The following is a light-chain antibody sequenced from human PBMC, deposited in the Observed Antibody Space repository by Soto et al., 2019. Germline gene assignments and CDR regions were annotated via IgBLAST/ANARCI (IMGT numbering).Light chain of an antibody. V-gene: IGKV3-20*01. CDR3: QSYGRSP. Sequence: EIVLTQSPATLSLSPGERATLSCRASQSVSTYVTYLAWYQQKPGQAPRLLIYDASNRATGIPARFSGSDSGTDFTLTIIRLDPEDFAVCCQSYGRSPLGGGTEVDIK. CDR1: QSVSTYVTY. CDR2: DAS. J-gene: IGKJ4*01.